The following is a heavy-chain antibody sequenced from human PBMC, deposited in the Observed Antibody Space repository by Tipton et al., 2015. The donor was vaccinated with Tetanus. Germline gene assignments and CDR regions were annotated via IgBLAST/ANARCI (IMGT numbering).Heavy chain of an antibody. CDR1: GFTFSSCV. Sequence: RSLRLSCAASGFTFSSCVMHWVRQAPGKGLEWVAVISYDGSHKYYADSVKGRFSISRDNARNSLSVHMNSLTAEDTAVYYCARLRVYCSTACYSREDYWGQGTLVTVSS. CDR3: ARLRVYCSTACYSREDY. CDR2: ISYDGSHK. J-gene: IGHJ4*02. V-gene: IGHV3-30*03. D-gene: IGHD2/OR15-2a*01.